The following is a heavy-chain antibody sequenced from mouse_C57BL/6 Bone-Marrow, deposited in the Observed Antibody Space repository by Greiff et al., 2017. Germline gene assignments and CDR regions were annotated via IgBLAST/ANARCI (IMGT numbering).Heavy chain of an antibody. V-gene: IGHV1-54*01. Sequence: QVQLQQSGAELVRPGTSVKVSCKASGYAFTNYLIEWVKQRPGQGLEWIGVINPGSGGTNYNEKFKGKATLTADKSSSTAYMQLSSLTSEDSAVYFCARSDMRYWYFDVWGTGTTVTGSS. CDR3: ARSDMRYWYFDV. CDR2: INPGSGGT. J-gene: IGHJ1*03. CDR1: GYAFTNYL.